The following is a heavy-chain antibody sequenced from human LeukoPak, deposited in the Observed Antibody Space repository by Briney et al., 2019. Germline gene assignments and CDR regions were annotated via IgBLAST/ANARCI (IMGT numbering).Heavy chain of an antibody. V-gene: IGHV1-18*01. CDR1: GYTFTSYG. CDR3: ARVFTYYYDSSGS. CDR2: ISTYNGNT. Sequence: ASVKVSCKASGYTFTSYGISWVRQAPGQGLEWMGWISTYNGNTNYAQKLHGRVTMTTDTSTSTAYMDLRSLRSDDTAVYYCARVFTYYYDSSGSWGQGTLVTVSS. D-gene: IGHD3-22*01. J-gene: IGHJ4*02.